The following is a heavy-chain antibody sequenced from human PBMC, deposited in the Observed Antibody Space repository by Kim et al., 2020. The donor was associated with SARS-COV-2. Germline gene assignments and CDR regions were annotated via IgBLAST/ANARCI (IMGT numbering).Heavy chain of an antibody. J-gene: IGHJ4*02. CDR2: IYYSGST. V-gene: IGHV4-59*01. Sequence: SETLSLTCTVSGGSISSYYWSWIRQPPGKGLEWIGYIYYSGSTNYNPSLKSRVTISVDTSKNQFSLKLSSVTAADTAVYYCAGSTSSGWYALSLQLDYWGQGTLVTVSS. D-gene: IGHD6-19*01. CDR3: AGSTSSGWYALSLQLDY. CDR1: GGSISSYY.